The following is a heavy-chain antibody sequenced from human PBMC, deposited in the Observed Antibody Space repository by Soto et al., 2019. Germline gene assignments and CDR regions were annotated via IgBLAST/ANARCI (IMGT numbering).Heavy chain of an antibody. CDR3: ARFARVYSSSWPTDY. J-gene: IGHJ4*02. D-gene: IGHD6-13*01. V-gene: IGHV3-33*01. CDR1: GFTFSSYG. CDR2: IWYDGSNK. Sequence: QVQLVESGGGVVQPGRSLRLSCAASGFTFSSYGMHWVRQAPGKGLEWVAVIWYDGSNKYYADSVKGRFTISRDNSKNTLYLQMNSLRAEDTAVYYCARFARVYSSSWPTDYWGQGTLVTVSS.